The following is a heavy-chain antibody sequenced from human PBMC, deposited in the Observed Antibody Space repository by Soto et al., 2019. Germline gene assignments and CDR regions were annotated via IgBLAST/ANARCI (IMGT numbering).Heavy chain of an antibody. V-gene: IGHV5-10-1*03. J-gene: IGHJ6*02. CDR2: IEPTDSFT. CDR3: ARRGYDFWSGLDV. Sequence: EVQLVQSGAEVKKPGESLRISCKGSGYNFTSYWIIWVRQMPGKGLEWMGNIEPTDSFTNYSPSFQGHVTISTDKSMSTAYLQCGTLKASDTAMYYCARRGYDFWSGLDVWGQGTTVTISS. D-gene: IGHD3-3*01. CDR1: GYNFTSYW.